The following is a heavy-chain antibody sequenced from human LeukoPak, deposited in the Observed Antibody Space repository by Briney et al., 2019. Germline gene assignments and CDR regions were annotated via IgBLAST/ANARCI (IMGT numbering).Heavy chain of an antibody. CDR3: AREGGIVGATKGLDY. D-gene: IGHD1-26*01. Sequence: SETLSLTCTVSGGSISSSSYYWGWIRQPPGKGLEWIGSIYYSGSTYYNPSLKSRVTISVDTSKNQFSLKLSSVTAADTAVYYCAREGGIVGATKGLDYWGQETLVTVSS. CDR1: GGSISSSSYY. J-gene: IGHJ4*02. V-gene: IGHV4-39*01. CDR2: IYYSGST.